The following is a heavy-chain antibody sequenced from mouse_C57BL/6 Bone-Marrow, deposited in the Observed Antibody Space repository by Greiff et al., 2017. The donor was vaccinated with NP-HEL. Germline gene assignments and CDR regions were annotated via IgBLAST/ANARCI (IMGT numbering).Heavy chain of an antibody. D-gene: IGHD1-1*01. Sequence: EVKLVESGGGLVKPGGSLKLSCAASGFTFSDYGMHWVRQAPEKGLEWVAYISSGSSTIYYADTVKGRFTISSDNAKNTLFLQMTSLRSEDTAMYYCARPRYYGSSSYYFDYWGQGTTLTVSS. CDR2: ISSGSSTI. CDR3: ARPRYYGSSSYYFDY. V-gene: IGHV5-17*01. J-gene: IGHJ2*01. CDR1: GFTFSDYG.